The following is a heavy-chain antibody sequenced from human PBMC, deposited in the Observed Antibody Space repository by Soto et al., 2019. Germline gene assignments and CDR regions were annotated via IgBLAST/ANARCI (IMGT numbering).Heavy chain of an antibody. CDR2: IYSGGST. D-gene: IGHD4-17*01. J-gene: IGHJ6*03. CDR3: ARVFSRWSYYYYMDV. Sequence: GSLTLSYEASGFTVSSNYMSWVRQAPGKGLEWVSVIYSGGSTYYADSVKGRFTISRDNSKNTLYLQMNSLRAEDTAVYYCARVFSRWSYYYYMDVWGKGTTVTVSS. CDR1: GFTVSSNY. V-gene: IGHV3-66*01.